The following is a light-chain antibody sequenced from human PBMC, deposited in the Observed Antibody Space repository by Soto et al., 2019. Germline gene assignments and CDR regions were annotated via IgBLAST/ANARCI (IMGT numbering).Light chain of an antibody. J-gene: IGKJ5*01. CDR2: GIS. Sequence: EIVMTQSPGTLSVSPGERATLSCRASQTVGRDYLAWYQHKPGQAPRLLIYGISNRATGIPDRFSGSGSGTEFALTISSVQPEDVAIYYCQQYTNWPITFGQGTRLEIK. CDR3: QQYTNWPIT. CDR1: QTVGRDY. V-gene: IGKV3D-15*01.